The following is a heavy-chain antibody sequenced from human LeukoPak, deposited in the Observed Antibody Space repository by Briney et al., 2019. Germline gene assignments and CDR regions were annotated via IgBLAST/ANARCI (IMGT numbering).Heavy chain of an antibody. D-gene: IGHD3-3*01. CDR1: GYTFTGYY. Sequence: ASVKVSCKSSGYTFTGYYIYWVRQAPGQGLGWMGWINPNSGDTNYAQTFQGRVTMTRDTSISTAYMELSSLTSDDTAVYYCARDFTYFDFWSAPGIDFWGQGTLVTVSS. CDR2: INPNSGDT. J-gene: IGHJ4*02. V-gene: IGHV1-2*02. CDR3: ARDFTYFDFWSAPGIDF.